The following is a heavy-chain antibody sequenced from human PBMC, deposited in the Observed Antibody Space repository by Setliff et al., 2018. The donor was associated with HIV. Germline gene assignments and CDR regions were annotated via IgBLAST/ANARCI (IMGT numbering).Heavy chain of an antibody. CDR1: SGSFSGYR. J-gene: IGHJ4*02. D-gene: IGHD3-22*01. CDR2: INHRGST. CDR3: ARGDYYDSTGYEGLDS. Sequence: SETLSLTCAVYSGSFSGYRWTWIRQPPGKGLELIGEINHRGSTTYNPSLSSRITISVDTSKNQFSLKLNSVTAADTAVYYCARGDYYDSTGYEGLDSWGRGTLVTVSS. V-gene: IGHV4-34*01.